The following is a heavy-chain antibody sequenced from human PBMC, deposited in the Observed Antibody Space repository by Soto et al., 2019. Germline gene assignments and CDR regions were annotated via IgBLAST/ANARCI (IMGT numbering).Heavy chain of an antibody. J-gene: IGHJ6*03. CDR2: INPYSGYT. V-gene: IGHV1-8*01. CDR3: ARGGYCSSTSCRPMIYYYYMDV. D-gene: IGHD2-2*01. CDR1: GYTFTSYD. Sequence: ASVKVSCKASGYTFTSYDINWVRQATGQGLEWMGLINPYSGYTGYSQKFQGRVTMTRNTSISTAYMELSSLRSEDTAVYYCARGGYCSSTSCRPMIYYYYMDVWGKGTTVTVSS.